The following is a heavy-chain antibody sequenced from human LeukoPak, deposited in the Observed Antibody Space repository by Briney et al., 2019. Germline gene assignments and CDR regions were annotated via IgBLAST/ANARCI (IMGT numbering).Heavy chain of an antibody. Sequence: SETLSLTCAVYGGSFSGYYWSWIRQPPGKGLEWIGEINHSGSTNYNPSLKSRVTISVDTSKNQFSLKLSSVTAADTAVYYCARYRNCGSDCYDAFDIWGQGTMVTVSS. D-gene: IGHD2-21*02. CDR3: ARYRNCGSDCYDAFDI. V-gene: IGHV4-34*01. CDR1: GGSFSGYY. CDR2: INHSGST. J-gene: IGHJ3*02.